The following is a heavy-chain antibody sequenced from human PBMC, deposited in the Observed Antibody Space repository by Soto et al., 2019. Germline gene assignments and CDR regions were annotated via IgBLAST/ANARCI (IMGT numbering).Heavy chain of an antibody. D-gene: IGHD3-22*01. CDR1: GFTFSSYA. J-gene: IGHJ4*02. Sequence: QVQLVESGGGVVQPGRSLRLSCAASGFTFSSYAMHWVRQAPGKGLEWVALISYDGSDKDYADSVKGRFTISRDNSXNXLXXQMNSLRAEDTAVYYCARDYYKYYDSSGYYRSPAYWGQGTLVTVSS. CDR2: ISYDGSDK. CDR3: ARDYYKYYDSSGYYRSPAY. V-gene: IGHV3-30-3*01.